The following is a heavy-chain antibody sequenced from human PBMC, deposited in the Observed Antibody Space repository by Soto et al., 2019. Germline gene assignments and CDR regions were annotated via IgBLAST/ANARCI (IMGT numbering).Heavy chain of an antibody. J-gene: IGHJ4*02. CDR2: IIPIFGTA. D-gene: IGHD6-13*01. CDR3: AMYPGRAAAGTYYFEY. CDR1: GGTFSSYA. V-gene: IGHV1-69*01. Sequence: QVQLVQSGAEVKKPGSSVKVSCKASGGTFSSYAISWVRQAPGQGLEWMGGIIPIFGTANYAQKFQGRVTITADESTSTGYMELGSLRSEDTAVYYCAMYPGRAAAGTYYFEYCGQGTLVTVSS.